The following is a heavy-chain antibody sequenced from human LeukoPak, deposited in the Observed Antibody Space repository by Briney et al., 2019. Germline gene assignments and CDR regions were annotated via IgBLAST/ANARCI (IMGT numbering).Heavy chain of an antibody. D-gene: IGHD3-9*01. CDR1: GFTFDDYA. V-gene: IGHV3-9*03. Sequence: GGSLRLSCAASGFTFDDYAMHWVRHAPGKGLEWGSGISWNSGSIGYADSVKGRFTISRDNAKNSLYLQMNSLRAEDMALYYCAKARTYDILTGYTRWGQGTLVTVSS. CDR3: AKARTYDILTGYTR. J-gene: IGHJ4*02. CDR2: ISWNSGSI.